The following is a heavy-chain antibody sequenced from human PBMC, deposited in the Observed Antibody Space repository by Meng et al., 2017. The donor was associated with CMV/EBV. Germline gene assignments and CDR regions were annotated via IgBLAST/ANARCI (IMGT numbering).Heavy chain of an antibody. CDR1: GFTFSSYA. J-gene: IGHJ4*02. D-gene: IGHD6-19*01. V-gene: IGHV3-23*01. CDR3: ANGWWYSSGWYVPPDY. Sequence: GESLKISCAASGFTFSSYAMSWVRQAPGKGLEWVSAISGSGGSTYYADSVKGRFTISRDNSKNTLYLQMNSLRAEDTAVYYCANGWWYSSGWYVPPDYWGQGTLVTVSS. CDR2: ISGSGGST.